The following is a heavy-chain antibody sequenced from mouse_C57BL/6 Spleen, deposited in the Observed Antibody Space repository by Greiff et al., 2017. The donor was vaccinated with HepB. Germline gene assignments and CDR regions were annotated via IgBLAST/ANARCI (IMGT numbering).Heavy chain of an antibody. Sequence: QVQLQQPGAELVRPGSSVKLSCKASGYTFTSYWMHWVKQRPIQGLEWIGNIDPSDSDTHYNQKFKDKATLTVDKSSSTAYMQLSSLTSEDSAVYYCAYDYDGAMDYWGQGTSVTVSS. CDR2: IDPSDSDT. J-gene: IGHJ4*01. V-gene: IGHV1-52*01. CDR3: AYDYDGAMDY. CDR1: GYTFTSYW. D-gene: IGHD2-4*01.